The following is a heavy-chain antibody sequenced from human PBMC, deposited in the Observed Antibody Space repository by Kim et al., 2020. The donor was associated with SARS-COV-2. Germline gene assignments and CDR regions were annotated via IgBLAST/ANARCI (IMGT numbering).Heavy chain of an antibody. J-gene: IGHJ4*02. D-gene: IGHD6-19*01. CDR3: ARDPTDSYSSGQETDY. CDR1: GFTVSSNY. CDR2: IYSGGST. V-gene: IGHV3-66*01. Sequence: GGSLRLSCAASGFTVSSNYMSWVRQAPGKGLEWVSVIYSGGSTYYADSVKGRFTISRDNSKNTLYLQMNSLRAEDTAVYYCARDPTDSYSSGQETDYWGQGTLVTVSS.